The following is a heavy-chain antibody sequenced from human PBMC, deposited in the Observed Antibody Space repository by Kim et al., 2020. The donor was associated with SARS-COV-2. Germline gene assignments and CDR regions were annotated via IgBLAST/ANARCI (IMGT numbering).Heavy chain of an antibody. CDR2: IYYSGST. CDR3: ARGVYYYGSGSQYYFDY. V-gene: IGHV4-31*03. Sequence: SETLSLTCTVSGGSISSGGYYWSWIRQHPGKGLEWIGYIYYSGSTYYNPSLKSRVTISVDTSKNQFSLKLSSVTAADTAVYYCARGVYYYGSGSQYYFDYWGQGTLVTVAS. J-gene: IGHJ4*02. CDR1: GGSISSGGYY. D-gene: IGHD3-10*01.